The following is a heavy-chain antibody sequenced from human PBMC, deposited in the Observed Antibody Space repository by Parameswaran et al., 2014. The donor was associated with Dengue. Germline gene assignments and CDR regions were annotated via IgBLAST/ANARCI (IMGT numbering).Heavy chain of an antibody. J-gene: IGHJ3*02. V-gene: IGHV1-46*01. Sequence: WVRQAPGQGLEWMGIINPSGGGTSYAQKFQGRVTMTRDTSTSTVYMELSSLRSEDTAVYYCAREEFCSSTSCYKANAFDIWGQGTMVTVSS. CDR3: AREEFCSSTSCYKANAFDI. D-gene: IGHD2-2*02. CDR2: INPSGGGT.